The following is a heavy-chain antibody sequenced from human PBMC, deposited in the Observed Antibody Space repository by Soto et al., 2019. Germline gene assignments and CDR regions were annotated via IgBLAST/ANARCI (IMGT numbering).Heavy chain of an antibody. D-gene: IGHD4-17*01. J-gene: IGHJ2*01. Sequence: EVQLVESGGGLVKPGGSLRLSCAASGFTFSSYSMNWVRQAPGKGLEWVSSISSSSSYIYYADSVKGRFTISRDNAKNSLYLQMNSLRAEDTAVYYCARDGRDDYGDYPDCYFDLWGRSTLVTVSS. CDR3: ARDGRDDYGDYPDCYFDL. CDR2: ISSSSSYI. V-gene: IGHV3-21*01. CDR1: GFTFSSYS.